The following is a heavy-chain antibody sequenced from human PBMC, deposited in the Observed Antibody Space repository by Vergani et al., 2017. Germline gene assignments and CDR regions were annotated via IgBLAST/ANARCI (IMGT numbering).Heavy chain of an antibody. D-gene: IGHD3-10*01. Sequence: QLVESGGGWVQPGGSLRLSCVVSGFDFSSYIMNWVRQAPGKGLEWVSFVSTGTKRQSYAESVKGRFTISRDNAKSSLYLQMNSLRAEDTGVYYCARDRYYLGSGSYPYVSYYVLDVWGQVTAGTGSS. CDR1: GFDFSSYI. V-gene: IGHV3-48*04. CDR3: ARDRYYLGSGSYPYVSYYVLDV. CDR2: VSTGTKRQ. J-gene: IGHJ6*02.